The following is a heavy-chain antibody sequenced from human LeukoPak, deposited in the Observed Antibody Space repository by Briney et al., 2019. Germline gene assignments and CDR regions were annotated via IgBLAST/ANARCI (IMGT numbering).Heavy chain of an antibody. D-gene: IGHD3-3*01. Sequence: GGSLRLSCAASGFTFSTYWMSWVRQAPGKGLEWVANIKQDGSEKYYVDSVKGRFTISRDNAKNSLYLQMNSLRAEDTAVYYCARDDFWSGYLDWFDPWGQGTLVTVSS. CDR1: GFTFSTYW. J-gene: IGHJ5*02. V-gene: IGHV3-7*01. CDR3: ARDDFWSGYLDWFDP. CDR2: IKQDGSEK.